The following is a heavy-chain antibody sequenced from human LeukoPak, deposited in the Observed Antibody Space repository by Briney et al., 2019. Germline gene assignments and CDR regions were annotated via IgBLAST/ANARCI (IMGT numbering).Heavy chain of an antibody. J-gene: IGHJ4*02. D-gene: IGHD4-17*01. CDR1: GYTFTNHG. Sequence: ASVRVSCKTSGYTFTNHGISWVRQAPGQGLEWMGWISGYNGNTNYVKKFRGRVTMTTDTSTSTAYMELRSLSSDDTALYYCARDLSLGRHDDGEPFDYWGQGTLVTVSS. V-gene: IGHV1-18*01. CDR2: ISGYNGNT. CDR3: ARDLSLGRHDDGEPFDY.